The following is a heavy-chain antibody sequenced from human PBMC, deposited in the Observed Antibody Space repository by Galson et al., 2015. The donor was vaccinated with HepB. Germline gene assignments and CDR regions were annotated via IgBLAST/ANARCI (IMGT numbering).Heavy chain of an antibody. Sequence: SLRLSCAASGFTFSSYAMHWVRQAPGKGLEWVAVISYDGSNKYYADSVKGRFTISRDNSKNTLYLQMNSLRAEDTAVYYCARSRQSVVVIRDYYYYMDVWGKGTTVTVSS. CDR3: ARSRQSVVVIRDYYYYMDV. CDR1: GFTFSSYA. D-gene: IGHD3-22*01. CDR2: ISYDGSNK. J-gene: IGHJ6*03. V-gene: IGHV3-30-3*01.